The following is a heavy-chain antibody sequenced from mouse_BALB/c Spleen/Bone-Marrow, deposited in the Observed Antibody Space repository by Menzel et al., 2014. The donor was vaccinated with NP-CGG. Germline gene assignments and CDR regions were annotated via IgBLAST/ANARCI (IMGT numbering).Heavy chain of an antibody. CDR3: ARGGHDFSLDY. CDR2: IDTSDSYI. J-gene: IGHJ4*01. CDR1: GYTFTDKW. Sequence: QVQLQQSGAEFVMPGASVKMSCKASGYTFTDKWMHWVKQRPGQGLEWIGAIDTSDSYINYNQKFKGKASLTVDASSSTAYMHHSSLTSDDSAVYYCARGGHDFSLDYWGQRTSVIVSS. V-gene: IGHV1-69*01. D-gene: IGHD2-4*01.